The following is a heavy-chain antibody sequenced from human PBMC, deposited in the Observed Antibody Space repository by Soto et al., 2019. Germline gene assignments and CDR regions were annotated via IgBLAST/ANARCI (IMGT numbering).Heavy chain of an antibody. CDR3: VRDSHGDY. Sequence: EVQLVESGGGLVQPGGSLRLSCAGSGFTFSNYWMHWVRQAPGKGLEWVSRIDHDGPTDYADSVRGRFTISRDNADNTLYLQMNSLRPEDTDVYYCVRDSHGDYWGQGTLVTVSS. CDR2: IDHDGPT. CDR1: GFTFSNYW. V-gene: IGHV3-74*01. J-gene: IGHJ4*02.